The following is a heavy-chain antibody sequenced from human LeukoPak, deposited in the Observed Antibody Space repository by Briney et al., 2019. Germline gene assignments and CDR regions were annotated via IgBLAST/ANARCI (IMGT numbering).Heavy chain of an antibody. CDR2: ISGSGGNT. D-gene: IGHD2-2*01. Sequence: GGSLRLSCAASGFTFSSYAMSWVRQAPGKGLGWVSGISGSGGNTYYADSVKGRFTISRDNSKNTLYLQMNSLRAEDTAVYYCASTQNWFDLWGQGTLVTVSS. J-gene: IGHJ5*02. CDR3: ASTQNWFDL. V-gene: IGHV3-23*01. CDR1: GFTFSSYA.